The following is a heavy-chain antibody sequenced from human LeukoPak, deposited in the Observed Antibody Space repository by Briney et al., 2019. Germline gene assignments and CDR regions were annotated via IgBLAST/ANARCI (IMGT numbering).Heavy chain of an antibody. J-gene: IGHJ4*02. D-gene: IGHD4-23*01. Sequence: GGSLRLSCAASGFTFSSYSMNWVRQAPGKGLEWVSSISSSSSYIYYADSVKGRFTISRDNAKNSLYLQMNSLRAEATAVYYCATRLRWYDYWGQGTLVTVSS. V-gene: IGHV3-21*01. CDR2: ISSSSSYI. CDR3: ATRLRWYDY. CDR1: GFTFSSYS.